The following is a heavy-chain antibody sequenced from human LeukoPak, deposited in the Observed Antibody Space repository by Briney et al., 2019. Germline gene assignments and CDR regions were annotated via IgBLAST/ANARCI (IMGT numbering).Heavy chain of an antibody. Sequence: GGSLRLSCAASGFMFSDYGIHWVRQAPGKGQEWVAFIRYDGSIKYYADSVKGRFTISRDNSRETVSLQMNSLRGEDAGVYYCAKDAVALQDEYYFDSWGQGTLVTVSS. CDR2: IRYDGSIK. D-gene: IGHD2/OR15-2a*01. CDR3: AKDAVALQDEYYFDS. J-gene: IGHJ4*02. V-gene: IGHV3-30*02. CDR1: GFMFSDYG.